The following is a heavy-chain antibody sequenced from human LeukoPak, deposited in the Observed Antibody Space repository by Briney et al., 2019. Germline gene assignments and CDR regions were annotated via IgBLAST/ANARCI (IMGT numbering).Heavy chain of an antibody. CDR1: GASISSGSRY. Sequence: SQTLSLICTVSGASISSGSRYWSWIRQSAGKGLEWIGRIHPSDYTTYNPSLNRRVTISLDSSRNQFSLRLTSVTAADTALYYCARESDYYEDYWGQGTLVTVSS. CDR2: IHPSDYT. J-gene: IGHJ4*02. CDR3: ARESDYYEDY. D-gene: IGHD3-22*01. V-gene: IGHV4-61*02.